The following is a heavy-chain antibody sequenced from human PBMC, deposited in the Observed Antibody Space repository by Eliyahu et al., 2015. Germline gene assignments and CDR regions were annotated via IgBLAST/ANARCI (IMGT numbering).Heavy chain of an antibody. D-gene: IGHD2/OR15-2a*01. CDR1: GFTXTXSA. Sequence: QMQLVQSGPEVKKPGTSVKVSCXASGFTXTXSAVXWVRQARGQRLEWIGWIVVGSGNTNYXQKFQERVTITRDMSTSTAYMELSSLRSEDTAVYYCAAASMSAWDWYFDLWGRGTLVTVSS. CDR3: AAASMSAWDWYFDL. V-gene: IGHV1-58*01. J-gene: IGHJ2*01. CDR2: IVVGSGNT.